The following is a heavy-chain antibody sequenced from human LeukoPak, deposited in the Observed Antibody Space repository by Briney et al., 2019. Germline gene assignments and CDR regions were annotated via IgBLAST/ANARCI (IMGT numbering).Heavy chain of an antibody. D-gene: IGHD1-7*01. Sequence: ASVKVSCKASGYTFTAYYVHWVRQAPGQGLEWMGWINPNSGDTSSAQKFQGRVTMTRDTSISTVYMELSRLRSDDTAVYYCARDYIDPGNYTPLGYWGQGTLVTVFS. CDR1: GYTFTAYY. CDR3: ARDYIDPGNYTPLGY. V-gene: IGHV1-2*02. J-gene: IGHJ4*02. CDR2: INPNSGDT.